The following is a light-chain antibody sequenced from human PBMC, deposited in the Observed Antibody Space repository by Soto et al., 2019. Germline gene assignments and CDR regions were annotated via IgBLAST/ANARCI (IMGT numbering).Light chain of an antibody. V-gene: IGLV2-14*01. J-gene: IGLJ1*01. CDR2: DVS. CDR1: SSDVGGYDY. CDR3: SSYTSSSTYV. Sequence: QSVLTQPASVSGSPGQSIAISCTGTSSDVGGYDYVSWYQQHPGKAPKLMIYDVSNRPSGVSNRVSGSKSDNTASLTISGLQAEDEADYYCSSYTSSSTYVFGTGTKVTVL.